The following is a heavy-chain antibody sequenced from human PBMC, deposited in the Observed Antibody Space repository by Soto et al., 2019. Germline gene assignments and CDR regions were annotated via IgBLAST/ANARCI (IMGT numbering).Heavy chain of an antibody. D-gene: IGHD1-26*01. Sequence: SVKVSCKASGYTFTDCYVHWVRQAPGQGLECMAWINPKSGGTKIAQRFKGRVNMTRDMSISTVYMEMNRLKSDDTAVYYCVRDLLVRSSRYDFECWG. CDR1: GYTFTDCY. J-gene: IGHJ4*01. CDR3: VRDLLVRSSRYDFEC. V-gene: IGHV1-2*02. CDR2: INPKSGGT.